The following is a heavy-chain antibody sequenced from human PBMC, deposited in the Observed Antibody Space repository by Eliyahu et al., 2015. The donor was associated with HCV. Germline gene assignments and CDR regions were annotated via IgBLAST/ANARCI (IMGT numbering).Heavy chain of an antibody. CDR1: GXXFXXYS. D-gene: IGHD2-15*01. J-gene: IGHJ6*02. CDR3: VYCSSGHCLMAPRFGMDV. CDR2: ISTSSTTI. V-gene: IGHV3-21*01. Sequence: EVQLVESGGGLVKXGGSLRLSCLXSGXXFXXYSMAWVRQAPGKGLGLVSSISTSSTTIYYTDSVKGRFTISRDNAKNSLYLQMNSLRAEDTAVYYCVYCSSGHCLMAPRFGMDVWGQGTTVTVSS.